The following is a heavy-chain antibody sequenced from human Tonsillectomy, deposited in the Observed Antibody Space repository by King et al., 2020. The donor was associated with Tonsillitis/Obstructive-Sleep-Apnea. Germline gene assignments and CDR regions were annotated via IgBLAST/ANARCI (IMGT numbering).Heavy chain of an antibody. D-gene: IGHD6-13*01. V-gene: IGHV3-53*01. CDR3: ARAGYSSSWSLFDY. CDR1: GFTVSSNY. J-gene: IGHJ4*02. CDR2: LYSGGST. Sequence: VQLVESGGGLIQPGGSLRLSCAASGFTVSSNYMSWVRQAPGKGLEWVSVLYSGGSTYYADSVKGRFTISRGNSKNTLYLQMNSLRAEDTAVYYCARAGYSSSWSLFDYWGQGTLVTVSS.